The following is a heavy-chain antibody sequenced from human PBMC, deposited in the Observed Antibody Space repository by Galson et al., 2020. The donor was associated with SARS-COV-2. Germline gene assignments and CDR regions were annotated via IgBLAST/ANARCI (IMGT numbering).Heavy chain of an antibody. Sequence: GGSLRLSCAASGFPFSTYAMHWVRQAPGKGLEWVAAISYDGSYKHDVDSLKGRFTISRDNSKNTLYLQMNSLRPEDTAVYYCASSPSIAGSGTRFSFQHWGQGTLVTVS. CDR3: ASSPSIAGSGTRFSFQH. CDR1: GFPFSTYA. J-gene: IGHJ1*01. V-gene: IGHV3-30*01. D-gene: IGHD6-6*01. CDR2: ISYDGSYK.